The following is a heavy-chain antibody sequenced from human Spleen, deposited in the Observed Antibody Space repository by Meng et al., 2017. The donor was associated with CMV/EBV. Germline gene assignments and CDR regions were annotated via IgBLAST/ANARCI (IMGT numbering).Heavy chain of an antibody. J-gene: IGHJ6*02. CDR2: ITSNATSI. D-gene: IGHD3-10*01. CDR3: ARDAGYHFGMDV. Sequence: GGSLRLSCAASGFTFVGFTLTWVSQAPGKGLEWVSSITSNATSIYYADSVKGRFTTSRDNAKNLLYLQINSLRVEDTAIYYCARDAGYHFGMDVWGQGTTVTVSS. V-gene: IGHV3-21*01. CDR1: GFTFVGFT.